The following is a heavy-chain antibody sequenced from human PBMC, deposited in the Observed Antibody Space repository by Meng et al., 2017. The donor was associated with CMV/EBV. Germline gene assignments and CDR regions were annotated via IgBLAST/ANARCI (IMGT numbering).Heavy chain of an antibody. CDR3: AGTYYGDPDAFDI. CDR1: GYTFTGYY. J-gene: IGHJ3*02. CDR2: INPNSGGT. V-gene: IGHV1-2*02. D-gene: IGHD4-17*01. Sequence: ASVKVSCKASGYTFTGYYMHWVRQAPGQGLEWMGWINPNSGGTNYAQKFQGRVTMTRDTSISTAYMELSRLRSDDTAVYYCAGTYYGDPDAFDIWGQGTMVTVSS.